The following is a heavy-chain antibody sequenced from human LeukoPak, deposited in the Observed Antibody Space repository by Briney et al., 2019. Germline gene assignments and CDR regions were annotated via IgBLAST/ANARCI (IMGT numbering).Heavy chain of an antibody. CDR3: ARDLSVTTVTNLMTDY. D-gene: IGHD4-17*01. CDR1: GYTFTGYY. CDR2: INPNSGGT. V-gene: IGHV1-2*02. J-gene: IGHJ4*02. Sequence: ASVKVSCKASGYTFTGYYMHWVRQAPGQGLEWMGWINPNSGGTNYAQKFQGRVTMTRDTSISTAYMELSRLRSDDTAVYYCARDLSVTTVTNLMTDYWGQGTLVTVSS.